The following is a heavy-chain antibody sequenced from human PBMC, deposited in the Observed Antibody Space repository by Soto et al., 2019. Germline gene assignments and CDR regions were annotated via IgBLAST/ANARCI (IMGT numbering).Heavy chain of an antibody. CDR2: ISSSSSHT. CDR3: AKFVGAPLYAFDI. J-gene: IGHJ3*02. V-gene: IGHV3-11*06. Sequence: GGSLRLSCAASGFTFSDYYMSWIRQAPGKGLEWVSYISSSSSHTNYADSVKGRFTISRDNAKNSLYLQMNSLRAEDTAVYYCAKFVGAPLYAFDIWGQGTMVTVSS. CDR1: GFTFSDYY. D-gene: IGHD1-26*01.